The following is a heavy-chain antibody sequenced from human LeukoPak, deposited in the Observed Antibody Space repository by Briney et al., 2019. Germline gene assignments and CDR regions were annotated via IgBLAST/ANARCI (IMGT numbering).Heavy chain of an antibody. Sequence: GGSLRLSCAASGFTFSSYGMHWVRQAPGKGLEWVAVIWYDGSNKYYADSVKGRFTISRDNSKNTLYLQMNSLRAEDTAVYYCARDGVVVVPAATRYYYYYGMDVWGQGTTVTVSS. J-gene: IGHJ6*02. D-gene: IGHD2-2*01. CDR2: IWYDGSNK. CDR1: GFTFSSYG. V-gene: IGHV3-33*01. CDR3: ARDGVVVVPAATRYYYYYGMDV.